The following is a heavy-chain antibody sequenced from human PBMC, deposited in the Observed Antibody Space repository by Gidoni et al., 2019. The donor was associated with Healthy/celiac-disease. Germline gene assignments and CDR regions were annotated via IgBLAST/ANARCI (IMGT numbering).Heavy chain of an antibody. D-gene: IGHD3-10*01. CDR1: GGTFSSYT. J-gene: IGHJ4*02. CDR3: ARAYYYGSRFAY. V-gene: IGHV1-69*02. CDR2: IIPILGIA. Sequence: QVQLVQSGAEVKKPGSSVKVSCKASGGTFSSYTISWVRQAPGQGLEWMGRIIPILGIANYAQKFQGRVTITADKSTSTAYMELSSLRSEDTAVYYCARAYYYGSRFAYWGQGTLVTVSS.